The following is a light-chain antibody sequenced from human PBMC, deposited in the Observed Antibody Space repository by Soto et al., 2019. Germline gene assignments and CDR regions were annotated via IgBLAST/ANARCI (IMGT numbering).Light chain of an antibody. CDR2: SNN. CDR3: GAWDASLNGVI. CDR1: SSNIGSSN. Sequence: QAVVTQPPSASGTPGQRVTISCSGSSSNIGSSNVNWYQHVPGTAPRLLIYSNNRRPSGVPDRFSGSKSGPSASLAISGLQSEDEADYYCGAWDASLNGVIFGGGTKLTVL. V-gene: IGLV1-44*01. J-gene: IGLJ2*01.